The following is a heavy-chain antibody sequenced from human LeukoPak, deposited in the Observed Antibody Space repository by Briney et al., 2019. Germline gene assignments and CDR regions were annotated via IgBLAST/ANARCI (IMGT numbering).Heavy chain of an antibody. CDR1: GASISGSGYY. CDR3: ARDFHGGWYFDL. J-gene: IGHJ2*01. V-gene: IGHV4-31*03. D-gene: IGHD4-23*01. Sequence: SETLSLTCSVTGASISGSGYYWNWIRKHPGKGLEWIGNIFHTGDTYYNPSLKSRVTISIDTSKTHFSLRLTSVTAADTAVYYCARDFHGGWYFDLWGRGTLVTVSS. CDR2: IFHTGDT.